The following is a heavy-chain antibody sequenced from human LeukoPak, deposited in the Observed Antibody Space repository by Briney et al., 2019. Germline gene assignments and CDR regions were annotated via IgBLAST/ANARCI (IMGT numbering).Heavy chain of an antibody. D-gene: IGHD7-27*01. CDR1: GFTFSSYA. Sequence: GGSLTLSCAASGFTFSSYAMSWVRQPPGKGLEWVSCITGSSDSIKSPATVKGRFTISRDNAKNSLYLEMNSLKAEGTAVYYCARDAPNWGDAFDSWGQGTMVTVSS. CDR2: ITGSSDSI. V-gene: IGHV3-21*01. J-gene: IGHJ3*02. CDR3: ARDAPNWGDAFDS.